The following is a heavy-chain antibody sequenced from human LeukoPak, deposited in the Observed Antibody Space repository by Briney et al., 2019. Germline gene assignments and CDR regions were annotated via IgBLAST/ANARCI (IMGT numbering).Heavy chain of an antibody. CDR1: GASISSYY. J-gene: IGHJ4*02. CDR2: IYYSGST. CDR3: ARESRATHFDY. Sequence: SETLSLTCTVSGASISSYYWSWLRQPPGKGLEGIGYIYYSGSTKYNPSLKSPVTISVDTSKNQFSLKLSSVTAADTAVYYCARESRATHFDYWGQGTLVTVSS. V-gene: IGHV4-59*01.